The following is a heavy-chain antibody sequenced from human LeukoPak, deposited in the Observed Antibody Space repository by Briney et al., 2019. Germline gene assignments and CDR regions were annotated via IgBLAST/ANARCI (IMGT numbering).Heavy chain of an antibody. Sequence: GSLRLSCAASGFTFSSYSMNWVRQAPGKGLEWIGYIYYSGSANYNPSLKSRVTISVDTSRNQFSLKLCSVTAADTAVYYCAREGGGNSGHFDYWGQGTLVTVSS. D-gene: IGHD4-23*01. V-gene: IGHV4-59*12. J-gene: IGHJ4*02. CDR3: AREGGGNSGHFDY. CDR2: IYYSGSA. CDR1: GFTFSSYS.